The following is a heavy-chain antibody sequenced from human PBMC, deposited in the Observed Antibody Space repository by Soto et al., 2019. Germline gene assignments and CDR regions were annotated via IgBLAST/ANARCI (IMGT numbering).Heavy chain of an antibody. D-gene: IGHD5-18*01. CDR2: IYPGDSDT. V-gene: IGHV5-51*01. CDR1: GYSFTTHW. CDR3: ARQGYTYGYDY. Sequence: GESLKISCQGSGYSFTTHWIGWVRQMPGKGLEWMGIIYPGDSDTTYSPSFQGQVTISADKSISTAYLQWSSLKASDTAMYYCARQGYTYGYDYWGQGTLVTVSS. J-gene: IGHJ4*02.